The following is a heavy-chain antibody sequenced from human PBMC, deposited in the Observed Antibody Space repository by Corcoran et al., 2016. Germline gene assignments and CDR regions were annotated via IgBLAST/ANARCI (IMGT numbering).Heavy chain of an antibody. D-gene: IGHD2-15*01. CDR2: IDPSDSYT. V-gene: IGHV5-10-1*03. CDR3: ARHMAERYCSGGRCHGAGGYYYYGMDV. CDR1: GYSFTSYW. J-gene: IGHJ6*02. Sequence: EVQLVQSGAAVKKPGESLRISCKGSGYSFTSYWISWVRQMPGRVLEWMGRIDPSDSYTNYSPSFQGHVTISADKSISTAYLQWSSLKASDTAMYDCARHMAERYCSGGRCHGAGGYYYYGMDVWGQGSTVTVSS.